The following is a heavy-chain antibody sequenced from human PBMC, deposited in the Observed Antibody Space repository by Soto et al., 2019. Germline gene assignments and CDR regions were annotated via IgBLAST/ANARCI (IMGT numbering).Heavy chain of an antibody. Sequence: QVQLQQWGAGLLKPSETLSLTCAVYGGSFSGYYWSWIRQPPGKGLEWFGEINHSGSTNYNPSLKSRVTISVDTSNNQFSLKLSSVTAADTAVYYCAIGEGGRFDYWGQGTLVTVSS. J-gene: IGHJ4*02. CDR1: GGSFSGYY. V-gene: IGHV4-34*01. CDR2: INHSGST. D-gene: IGHD3-16*01. CDR3: AIGEGGRFDY.